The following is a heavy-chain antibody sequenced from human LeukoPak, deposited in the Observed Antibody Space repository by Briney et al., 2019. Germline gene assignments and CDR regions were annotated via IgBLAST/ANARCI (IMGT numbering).Heavy chain of an antibody. CDR3: VKDSSTTSWYFAFDV. CDR1: GFTFSSYA. V-gene: IGHV3-23*01. CDR2: ISTSGGSS. J-gene: IGHJ3*01. Sequence: PGESLRLSCAASGFTFSSYAMSWVRQAPGKGLEWVSGISTSGGSSSYADSVKGRFTISRDNSKNTLYLQMTSLRADDTAVYYCVKDSSTTSWYFAFDVWGQGTMVAVSS. D-gene: IGHD2-2*01.